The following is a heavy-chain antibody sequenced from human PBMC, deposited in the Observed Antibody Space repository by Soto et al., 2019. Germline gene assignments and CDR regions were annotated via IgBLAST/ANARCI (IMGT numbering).Heavy chain of an antibody. J-gene: IGHJ6*03. CDR2: MNPNSGNT. V-gene: IGHV1-8*01. CDR1: GYTFTSYD. CDR3: ARGHHSSSYYYYYMDV. Sequence: QVQLVQSGAEVKKPGASVKVSCKASGYTFTSYDINWVRQATGQGLEWMGWMNPNSGNTGYAQKFQGRVTMTRNTSISTAYIELSSLRSEDTAVYYCARGHHSSSYYYYYMDVWGKGTTVTVSS. D-gene: IGHD6-6*01.